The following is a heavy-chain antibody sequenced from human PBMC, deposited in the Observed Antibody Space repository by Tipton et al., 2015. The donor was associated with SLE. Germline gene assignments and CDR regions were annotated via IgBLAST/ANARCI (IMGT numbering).Heavy chain of an antibody. Sequence: SLRLSCAASGFTFSSYWMSWVRQAPGKGLEWVANIKQDGSEKYYVDSVKGRFTISRDNANNSLYLQMNSLRVEDTAVYYCTRVRGILYYFDYWGQGTLVTVSS. CDR2: IKQDGSEK. D-gene: IGHD3-16*01. CDR3: TRVRGILYYFDY. J-gene: IGHJ4*02. V-gene: IGHV3-7*01. CDR1: GFTFSSYW.